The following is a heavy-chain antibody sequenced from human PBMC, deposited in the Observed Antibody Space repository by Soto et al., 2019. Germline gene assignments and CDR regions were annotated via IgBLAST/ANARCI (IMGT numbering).Heavy chain of an antibody. Sequence: QVQLEQSGAEVKKPGASVKVSCKASGYSFTDYYIHWVRQAPGQGVEWMGWIIPNNGGTKYAQKFQDRVTMTRDTSITTAYMELSRLRSDDTAVYYCARGTFDSSGNYFAGWFGPWGQGTLVTVSS. CDR2: IIPNNGGT. J-gene: IGHJ5*02. D-gene: IGHD3-22*01. V-gene: IGHV1-2*02. CDR3: ARGTFDSSGNYFAGWFGP. CDR1: GYSFTDYY.